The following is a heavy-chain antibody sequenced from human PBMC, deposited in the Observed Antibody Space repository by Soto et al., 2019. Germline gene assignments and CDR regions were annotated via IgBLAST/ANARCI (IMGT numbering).Heavy chain of an antibody. D-gene: IGHD6-19*01. V-gene: IGHV3-23*01. CDR2: ISVDGAAT. CDR1: GFIFDTFA. Sequence: GGSLRLSCAASGFIFDTFAMNWVRQAPGKGLEWVSLISVDGAATYYRDSVKGRFTISRDNSRSTLYLQMNSLIAEDTAVYYCAKDLDSSAWYEGTWFDPWGQGTLVTVSS. J-gene: IGHJ5*02. CDR3: AKDLDSSAWYEGTWFDP.